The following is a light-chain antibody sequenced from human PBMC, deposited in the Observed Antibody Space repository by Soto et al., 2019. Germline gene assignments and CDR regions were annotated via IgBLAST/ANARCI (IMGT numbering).Light chain of an antibody. CDR3: QQYENSPIT. Sequence: PGERASLSCAASQSITSSFLAWYQQKPGQAPRLLIYGASSRATGIPDRFSGTGSETDFTLTINRLEPEDFAVYDCQQYENSPITFGQGTRLEIK. V-gene: IGKV3-20*01. CDR2: GAS. J-gene: IGKJ5*01. CDR1: QSITSSF.